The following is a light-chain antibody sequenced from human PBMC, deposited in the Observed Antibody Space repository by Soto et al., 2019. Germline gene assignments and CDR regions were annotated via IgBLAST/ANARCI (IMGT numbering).Light chain of an antibody. V-gene: IGLV2-14*01. J-gene: IGLJ1*01. CDR1: SSDVGRYNF. Sequence: QSALTQPASVSGSPGQSITISCTGTSSDVGRYNFVSWYQQHPGKAPKLMIFDVSNRPSGVSNRFSGSKSGNTASLTISGLQPEDEADYYCSSYTSSSTDVFGTGTKLTVL. CDR2: DVS. CDR3: SSYTSSSTDV.